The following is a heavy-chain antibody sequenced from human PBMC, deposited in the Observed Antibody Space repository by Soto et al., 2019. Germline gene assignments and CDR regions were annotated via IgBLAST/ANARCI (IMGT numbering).Heavy chain of an antibody. D-gene: IGHD3-3*02. V-gene: IGHV3-30*18. J-gene: IGHJ4*02. CDR3: AKDDPREEGPISEEFDY. CDR1: GFTFSSYG. CDR2: ISYDGSNK. Sequence: QVQLVESGGGVVQPGRSLRLSCAASGFTFSSYGMHWVRQAPGKGLAWVAVISYDGSNKYYADSVKGRFTISRDNSKNTLYLQMNSLRAEDTAVYYCAKDDPREEGPISEEFDYWGQGTLVTVSS.